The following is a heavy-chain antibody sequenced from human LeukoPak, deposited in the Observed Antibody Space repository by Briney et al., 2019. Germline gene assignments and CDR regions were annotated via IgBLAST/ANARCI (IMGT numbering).Heavy chain of an antibody. CDR2: IYYSGST. V-gene: IGHV4-59*01. D-gene: IGHD6-19*01. Sequence: SETLSLTCTVSGGSISSYYWSWLRQPPGKGLEWIGYIYYSGSTNYNPSLKSRVTISVDTSKNQFSLKLSSVTAADTAVYYCARSSTGYSSGWYLYWGQGTLVTVSS. J-gene: IGHJ4*02. CDR1: GGSISSYY. CDR3: ARSSTGYSSGWYLY.